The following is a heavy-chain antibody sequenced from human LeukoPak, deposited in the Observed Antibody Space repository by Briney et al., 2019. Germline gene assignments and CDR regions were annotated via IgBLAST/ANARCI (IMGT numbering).Heavy chain of an antibody. V-gene: IGHV1-24*01. CDR1: GYTLTELS. CDR2: FDPEDGET. J-gene: IGHJ4*02. D-gene: IGHD2-2*01. CDR3: ALIPYCTTATCYYFDY. Sequence: ASVKVSCKVSGYTLTELSMHWVRQAPGKGLEWMGGFDPEDGETIYAQKFQGRVTMTEDTSTDTAYMELRSLRSDDTAVYYCALIPYCTTATCYYFDYWGRGTLVTVSS.